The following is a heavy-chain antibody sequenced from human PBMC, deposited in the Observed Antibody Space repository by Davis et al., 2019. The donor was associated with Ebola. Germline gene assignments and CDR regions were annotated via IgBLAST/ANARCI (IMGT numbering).Heavy chain of an antibody. CDR3: AKVHEGRWSRIPFDG. Sequence: GESLNLSCASSGFTFSPYAMNWLRQAPGRGLEWVAGLRGSGDSTSYEDSVKGRFSISRDNSRNTVSLQMRSLRADDTAVYYSAKVHEGRWSRIPFDGWGQGTLVTVSS. CDR1: GFTFSPYA. V-gene: IGHV3-23*01. J-gene: IGHJ4*02. D-gene: IGHD2-15*01. CDR2: LRGSGDST.